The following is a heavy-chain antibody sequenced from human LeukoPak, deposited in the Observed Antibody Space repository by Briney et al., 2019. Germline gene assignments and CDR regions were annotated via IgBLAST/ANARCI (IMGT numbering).Heavy chain of an antibody. V-gene: IGHV5-51*01. CDR3: ATPERPSYYSLEYFQH. Sequence: GESLKISCKGSGYSFTSYWIGWVRQMPGKGLEWMGIIYPGDSDTRYSPSFQGQVTISADKSISTAYLQWSSLKASDTAMYYCATPERPSYYSLEYFQHWGQGTLVTVSS. CDR2: IYPGDSDT. J-gene: IGHJ1*01. D-gene: IGHD3-10*01. CDR1: GYSFTSYW.